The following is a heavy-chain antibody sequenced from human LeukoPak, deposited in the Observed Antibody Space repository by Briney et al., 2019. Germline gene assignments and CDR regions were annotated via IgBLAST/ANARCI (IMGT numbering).Heavy chain of an antibody. CDR3: ARGWGIAAAGTVVDY. D-gene: IGHD6-13*01. CDR2: ISSSSSYI. J-gene: IGHJ4*02. V-gene: IGHV3-21*01. Sequence: GGSLRLSCAASGFTFGSYSMNWARQAPGKGLEWVSSISSSSSYIYYADSVKGRFTISRDNAKNSLYLQMNSLRAEDTAVYYCARGWGIAAAGTVVDYWGQGTLVTVSS. CDR1: GFTFGSYS.